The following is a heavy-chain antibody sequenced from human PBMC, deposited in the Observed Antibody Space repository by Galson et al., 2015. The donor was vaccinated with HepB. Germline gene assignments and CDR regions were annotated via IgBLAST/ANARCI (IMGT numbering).Heavy chain of an antibody. CDR3: ARAGGGSGSHRGGYYYGMDV. Sequence: SVKVSCKASGGTFSSYAISWVRQAPGQGLEWMGGIIPIFGTANYAQKFQGRVTITADKSTSTAYMELSSLRSEDTAVYYCARAGGGSGSHRGGYYYGMDVWGQGTTVTVSS. CDR1: GGTFSSYA. J-gene: IGHJ6*02. CDR2: IIPIFGTA. D-gene: IGHD1-26*01. V-gene: IGHV1-69*06.